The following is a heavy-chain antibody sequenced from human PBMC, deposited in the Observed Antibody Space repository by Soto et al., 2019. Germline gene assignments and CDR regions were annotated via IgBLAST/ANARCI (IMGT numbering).Heavy chain of an antibody. CDR2: IYYSGTS. Sequence: SETLSLTCTVSGGSISSYYWSWIRQPPGKGLEWIGSIYYSGTSSYNPSLESRVTMSVDTSKKQLSLRLRSVTAADTAVYYCARLHCDSPNCVPLDPWGQG. CDR3: ARLHCDSPNCVPLDP. D-gene: IGHD2-2*01. J-gene: IGHJ5*02. V-gene: IGHV4-39*01. CDR1: GGSISSYY.